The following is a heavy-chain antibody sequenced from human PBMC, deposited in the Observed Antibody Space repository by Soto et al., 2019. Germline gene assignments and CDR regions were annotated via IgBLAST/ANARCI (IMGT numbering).Heavy chain of an antibody. D-gene: IGHD3-10*01. CDR1: GYTFTSYD. CDR2: MTPNSGNT. Sequence: ASVKVSCKASGYTFTSYDINWVRQATGQGLEWMGWMTPNSGNTGYAQKFQGRVTMTRNTSTSTAYMELSSLRSEDTAVYYCTRGVRSPQAYGSGGYYNPHTYYFDYWGQGTLVTVSS. CDR3: TRGVRSPQAYGSGGYYNPHTYYFDY. V-gene: IGHV1-8*01. J-gene: IGHJ4*02.